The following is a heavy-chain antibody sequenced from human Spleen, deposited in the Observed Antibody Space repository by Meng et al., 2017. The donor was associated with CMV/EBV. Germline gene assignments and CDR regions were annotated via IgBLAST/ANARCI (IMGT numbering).Heavy chain of an antibody. CDR1: GFTFSNYE. J-gene: IGHJ5*01. D-gene: IGHD3-3*01. CDR2: ISISGNTI. V-gene: IGHV3-48*03. CDR3: ARDSSAVHNWLDS. Sequence: GESLKISCAASGFTFSNYEMHWVRQAPGKGLDWVSSISISGNTIYYADSVKGRFTISRVNAKNSLFLQMSSLRAEDTAVYYCARDSSAVHNWLDSWGQGTLVTVSS.